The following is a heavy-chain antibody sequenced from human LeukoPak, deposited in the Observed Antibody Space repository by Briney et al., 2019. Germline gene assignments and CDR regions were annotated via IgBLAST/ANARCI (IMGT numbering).Heavy chain of an antibody. CDR1: GFTFDDYA. CDR3: AKDIAYSGSYGYMDV. Sequence: GRSLRLSCAASGFTFDDYAMHWVRQAPGKGLEWVSGISWNSGSIGYADSVKGRFTISRDSAKNSLYLQMNSLRAEDTALYYCAKDIAYSGSYGYMDVWGKGTTVTVSS. CDR2: ISWNSGSI. D-gene: IGHD1-26*01. V-gene: IGHV3-9*01. J-gene: IGHJ6*03.